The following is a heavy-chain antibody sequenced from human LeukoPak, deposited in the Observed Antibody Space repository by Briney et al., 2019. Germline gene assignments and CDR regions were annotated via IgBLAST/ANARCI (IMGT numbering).Heavy chain of an antibody. CDR1: GGSVSSGSYY. CDR2: ISYSGST. CDR3: ARGSFYYGMDV. V-gene: IGHV4-61*01. Sequence: PSETLSLTCTVSGGSVSSGSYYWSWIRQPPGKGLEWIGYISYSGSTNYNPSLKSRATTSVDTSKNQFSLKLSSVTAADTAVYYCARGSFYYGMDVWGQGTTVTVSS. J-gene: IGHJ6*02.